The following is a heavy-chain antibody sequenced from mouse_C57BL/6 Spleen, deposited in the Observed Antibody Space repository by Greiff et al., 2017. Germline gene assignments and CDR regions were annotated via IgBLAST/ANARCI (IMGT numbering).Heavy chain of an antibody. CDR2: INPNNGGT. CDR3: ARMGGRGAYSCDY. Sequence: EVQLQQSGPELVKPGASVKISCKASGYTFTDYYMNWVKQSHGKSLEWIGDINPNNGGTSYNQKFKGKATLTVDKSSSTAYMELRRLTSEDSAVYYCARMGGRGAYSCDYWGQGTTLTVSS. V-gene: IGHV1-26*01. D-gene: IGHD3-1*01. J-gene: IGHJ2*01. CDR1: GYTFTDYY.